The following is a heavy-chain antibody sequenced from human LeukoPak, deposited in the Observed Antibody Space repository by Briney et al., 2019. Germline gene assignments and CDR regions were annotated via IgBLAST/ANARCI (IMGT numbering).Heavy chain of an antibody. Sequence: PGGSLRLSCAVSGFTFSSYAMSWVRQAPGKGLEWVSAINDGVGRAFYADAVRGRFTISRDNSQNTLYLQMNSLRAEDTAVYYCARCYYDSSGYYLIDYWGQGTLVTVSS. J-gene: IGHJ4*02. CDR1: GFTFSSYA. CDR3: ARCYYDSSGYYLIDY. CDR2: INDGVGRA. V-gene: IGHV3-23*01. D-gene: IGHD3-22*01.